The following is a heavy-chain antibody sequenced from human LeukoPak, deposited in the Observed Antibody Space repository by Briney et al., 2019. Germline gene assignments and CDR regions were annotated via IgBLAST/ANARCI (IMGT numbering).Heavy chain of an antibody. J-gene: IGHJ6*02. V-gene: IGHV3-20*01. CDR1: GFTFDDYG. CDR3: ARDRSTSYYYGMDV. Sequence: GGSLRLSCAASGFTFDDYGMSWVRQAPGKGLEWVAGINWNGGSTGYADSVKGRFTISRDNAKNSLYLQMNSLRAEDTALYHCARDRSTSYYYGMDVWGQGTTVTVSS. CDR2: INWNGGST. D-gene: IGHD2-2*01.